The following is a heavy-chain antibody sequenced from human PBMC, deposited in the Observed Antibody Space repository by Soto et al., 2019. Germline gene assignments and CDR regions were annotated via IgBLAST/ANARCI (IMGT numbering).Heavy chain of an antibody. D-gene: IGHD3-3*02. CDR3: ARHFSGDYYYYGMDV. Sequence: KTSETLSLTCTVSGGSISSGGYYWSWIRQHPGKGLEWIGYIYYSGSTYYNPSLKSRVTISVDTSKNQFSLKLSSVTAADTAVYYCARHFSGDYYYYGMDVWGQGTKVTVSS. V-gene: IGHV4-31*03. CDR1: GGSISSGGYY. CDR2: IYYSGST. J-gene: IGHJ6*02.